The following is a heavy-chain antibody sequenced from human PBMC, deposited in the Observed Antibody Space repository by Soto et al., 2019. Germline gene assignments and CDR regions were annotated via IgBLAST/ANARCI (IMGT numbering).Heavy chain of an antibody. CDR3: AREGPDIVVVPADY. D-gene: IGHD2-2*01. CDR1: GFTFSRNA. Sequence: GGSLRLSCVASGFTFSRNAMSWVRQAPGKGLEWVSGLSSSGGSTYYADSVKGRFTISRDDSKNTLYLQMTSLRADDTAVYYCAREGPDIVVVPADYWGQGTQVTVSS. J-gene: IGHJ4*02. V-gene: IGHV3-23*01. CDR2: LSSSGGST.